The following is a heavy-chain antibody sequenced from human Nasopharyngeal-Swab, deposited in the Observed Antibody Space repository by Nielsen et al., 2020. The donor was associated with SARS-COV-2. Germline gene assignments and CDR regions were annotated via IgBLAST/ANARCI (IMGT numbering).Heavy chain of an antibody. CDR1: GFTFSSYS. J-gene: IGHJ3*02. CDR3: ASSGIAAADI. Sequence: GESLKISCAASGFTFSSYSMNWVRQAPGKGLEWVSYISSSSSTIYYADSVKGRFTISRDNAKNSLYLQMNSLRAEDTAVYYCASSGIAAADIWGQGTMVTVSS. D-gene: IGHD6-13*01. CDR2: ISSSSSTI. V-gene: IGHV3-48*01.